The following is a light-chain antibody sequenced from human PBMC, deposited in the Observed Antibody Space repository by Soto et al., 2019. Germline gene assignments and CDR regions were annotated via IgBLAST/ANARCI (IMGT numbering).Light chain of an antibody. CDR1: QTISSW. CDR3: QHRSNWPSWT. Sequence: DIQMTQSPSTLSGSVGDRVTITCRASQTISSWLAWYQQKPGKAPKLLIYKASTLKSGVPSGFSGSGSGTDFTLTISSLETEDLAVYYCQHRSNWPSWTFGAGTKVDIK. J-gene: IGKJ1*01. V-gene: IGKV1-5*03. CDR2: KAS.